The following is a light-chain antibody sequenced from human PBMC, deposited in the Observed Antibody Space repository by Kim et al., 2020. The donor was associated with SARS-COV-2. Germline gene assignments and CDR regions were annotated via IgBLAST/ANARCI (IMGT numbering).Light chain of an antibody. V-gene: IGLV1-47*02. CDR3: AAWDDSLSGQV. Sequence: QSVLTQPPSASGTPGQRVTISCSGSSSNIGSNYVYWYQQLPGTATKLLIYSNNQRRSGVPDRFSGSTSGTSASLAISGLRSEDEADYYCAAWDDSLSGQVFGGGTKLTVL. J-gene: IGLJ3*02. CDR1: SSNIGSNY. CDR2: SNN.